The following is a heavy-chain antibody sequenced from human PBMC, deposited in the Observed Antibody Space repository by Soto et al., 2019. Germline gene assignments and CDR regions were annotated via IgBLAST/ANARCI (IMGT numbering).Heavy chain of an antibody. CDR2: ISSSSSYI. J-gene: IGHJ4*02. V-gene: IGHV3-21*01. D-gene: IGHD3-22*01. CDR1: GFTFSSYS. Sequence: EVQLVESGGGLVKPGGSLRLSCAASGFTFSSYSMNWVRQAPGKGLEWVSSISSSSSYIYYADSVTGRFTISRDNAKNSLYRQMNSLRAEDTAVYYCARPLSYYDSRGYYGCWGQGTLVTVSS. CDR3: ARPLSYYDSRGYYGC.